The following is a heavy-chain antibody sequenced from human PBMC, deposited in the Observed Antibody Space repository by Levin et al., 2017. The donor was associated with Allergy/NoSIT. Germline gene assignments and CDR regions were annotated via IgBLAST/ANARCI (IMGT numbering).Heavy chain of an antibody. D-gene: IGHD5-18*01. CDR2: ITSNGRHI. J-gene: IGHJ6*02. CDR1: GLTFTTYS. Sequence: GESLKISCAASGLTFTTYSVHWVRQAPGKGLDWVSSITSNGRHIYSADSVKGRFTISRDNAKNSVYLQMDSLSAYDTAVYYCARDPSDTVMINNYFYGLDVWGQGTTVIVSS. V-gene: IGHV3-21*01. CDR3: ARDPSDTVMINNYFYGLDV.